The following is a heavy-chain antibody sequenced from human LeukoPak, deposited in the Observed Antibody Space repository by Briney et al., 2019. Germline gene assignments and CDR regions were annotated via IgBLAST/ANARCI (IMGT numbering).Heavy chain of an antibody. D-gene: IGHD6-19*01. J-gene: IGHJ4*02. Sequence: GGSLRPSGPASRFTVSTYYITAVRQAPGKGMEWVSIIYSGGTTSYADSVRGRVTISRDNSKNTVYLQMNSLRADDTAVYYCARAEQWLAFDSWGQGTLVTVSS. CDR1: RFTVSTYY. CDR2: IYSGGTT. CDR3: ARAEQWLAFDS. V-gene: IGHV3-66*01.